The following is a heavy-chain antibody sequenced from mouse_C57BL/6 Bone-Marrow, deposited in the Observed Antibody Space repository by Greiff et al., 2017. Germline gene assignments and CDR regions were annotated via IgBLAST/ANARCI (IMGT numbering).Heavy chain of an antibody. V-gene: IGHV1-54*01. D-gene: IGHD2-5*01. CDR1: GYAFTNYL. CDR2: LNPGSGGT. Sequence: QVQLQQSGAELVRPGTSVKVSCKASGYAFTNYLIEWVKQRPGQGLEWIGVLNPGSGGTNYNEKCKGKATLTADKSSSTAYMQLSSLTSEDSAVYFCARSAYYSNYYAMDYWGQGTSVTVSS. J-gene: IGHJ4*01. CDR3: ARSAYYSNYYAMDY.